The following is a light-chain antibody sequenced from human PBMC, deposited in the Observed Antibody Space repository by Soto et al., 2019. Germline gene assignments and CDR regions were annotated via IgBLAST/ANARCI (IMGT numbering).Light chain of an antibody. CDR1: QNIYYN. J-gene: IGKJ1*01. V-gene: IGKV3-15*01. CDR2: RAS. CDR3: LQYHNLWA. Sequence: ILMTQSPATVSVSPGESATLSCRASQNIYYNVAWYQHRPGQAPRLLIYRASTRAPGVPAGFSGSGSGTEFTLTISILQPEDFTVYSCLQYHNLWAFGHGTKVEIK.